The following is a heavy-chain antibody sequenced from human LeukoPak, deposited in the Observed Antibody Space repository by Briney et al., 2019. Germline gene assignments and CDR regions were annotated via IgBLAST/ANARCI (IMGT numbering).Heavy chain of an antibody. CDR3: ARDARGWSGFDY. CDR1: GGSISSYY. D-gene: IGHD3-3*01. Sequence: SETLSLTCSVSGGSISSYYWSWIRKPAGKGRGWIGRIYTTGNPDYNPSLKSRVTMSVDTSKNQFSLNLSSVTAADTAVYYCARDARGWSGFDYWGQGTLVTVSS. CDR2: IYTTGNP. J-gene: IGHJ4*02. V-gene: IGHV4-4*07.